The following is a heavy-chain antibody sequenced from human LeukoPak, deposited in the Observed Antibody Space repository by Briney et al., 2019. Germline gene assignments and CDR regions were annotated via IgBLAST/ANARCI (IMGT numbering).Heavy chain of an antibody. CDR2: MSSSGIS. Sequence: SQTLSLTCTVSNGSISSDTYFWSWIRQPAGKGLEWIGRMSSSGISTYSPSLKSRVTISIDTSKNQFSLKLSSVTAADTAVYYCARQRRDGYNVAGFVDYWGQGTLVTVSS. V-gene: IGHV4-61*02. CDR3: ARQRRDGYNVAGFVDY. CDR1: NGSISSDTYF. D-gene: IGHD5-24*01. J-gene: IGHJ4*02.